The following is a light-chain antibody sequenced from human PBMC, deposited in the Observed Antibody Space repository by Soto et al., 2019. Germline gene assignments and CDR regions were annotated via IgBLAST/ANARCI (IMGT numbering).Light chain of an antibody. CDR3: HQYNSWPPGT. CDR2: TAS. CDR1: QRISNW. V-gene: IGKV1-5*01. Sequence: DIQITQSPSTLSASVGDIVTITCRASQRISNWLAWYQQKPGKAPKLLIYTASTLQSGVPSRFSGSGSGTEFTLTISSLQSEDFALYYCHQYNSWPPGTFGQGTKVDIK. J-gene: IGKJ2*01.